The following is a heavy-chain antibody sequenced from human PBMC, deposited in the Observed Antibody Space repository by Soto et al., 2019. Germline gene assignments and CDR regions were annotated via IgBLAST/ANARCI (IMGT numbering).Heavy chain of an antibody. V-gene: IGHV3-23*01. CDR1: GFTFSSYA. CDR3: AKENGYSSSWFEFDY. CDR2: ISGSGGST. J-gene: IGHJ4*02. Sequence: EVQLLESGGGLVQPGGSLRLSCAASGFTFSSYAMSWVRQAPGKGLEWVSAISGSGGSTYYADSVKGRFTISRDKSKNTLYLQLNSLRSEDTAVYYCAKENGYSSSWFEFDYWGQGTLVTVSS. D-gene: IGHD6-13*01.